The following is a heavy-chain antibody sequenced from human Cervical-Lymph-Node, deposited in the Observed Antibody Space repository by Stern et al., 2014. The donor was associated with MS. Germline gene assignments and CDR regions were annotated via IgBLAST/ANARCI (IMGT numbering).Heavy chain of an antibody. CDR1: GYSLSEIS. V-gene: IGHV1-24*01. Sequence: QVQLVQSGAEVKKPGASVKVSCKVSGYSLSEISMHWVRQAPGKVLEWMGGIDTENDETVYAQNFQGRLTMTEDTSTDPAYMELSSLRSEDTAVYYCAGGGGTIDIWGQGTPVIVSS. D-gene: IGHD1-26*01. CDR2: IDTENDET. CDR3: AGGGGTIDI. J-gene: IGHJ3*02.